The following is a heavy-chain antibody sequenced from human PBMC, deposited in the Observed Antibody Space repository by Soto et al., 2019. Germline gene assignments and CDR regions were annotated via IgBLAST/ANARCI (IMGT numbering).Heavy chain of an antibody. CDR1: GGSIGSGCYY. D-gene: IGHD3-16*02. CDR2: IYYSGST. V-gene: IGHV4-31*03. CDR3: ARDRYDYVWGRYRYDHGMDV. Sequence: SETLSLTCTVSGGSIGSGCYYWLWIRQHPGKGLEWIGYIYYSGSTYYNPSLKSRVTISVDTSKNQFSLKLSSVTAADTAVYYCARDRYDYVWGRYRYDHGMDVWGQGTTVTVSS. J-gene: IGHJ6*02.